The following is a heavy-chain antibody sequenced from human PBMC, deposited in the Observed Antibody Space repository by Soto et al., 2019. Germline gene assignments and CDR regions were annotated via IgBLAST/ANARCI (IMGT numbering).Heavy chain of an antibody. D-gene: IGHD2-21*02. V-gene: IGHV3-66*01. CDR1: GFTVSSNY. CDR3: VSMTAISFFDY. J-gene: IGHJ4*02. Sequence: EVQLVESGGGLVQPGGSLRLSCAASGFTVSSNYMSWVRQAPGKGLEWVSVIYSGGSTYYEDSVKGRFTISRDNSKNTLYRQMNSLRAEDTAVYYCVSMTAISFFDYWGQGTLVTVSS. CDR2: IYSGGST.